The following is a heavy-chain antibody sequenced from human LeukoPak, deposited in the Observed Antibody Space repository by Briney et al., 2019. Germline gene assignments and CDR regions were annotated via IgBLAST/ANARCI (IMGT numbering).Heavy chain of an antibody. CDR3: AKDHYWSIDY. D-gene: IGHD3-3*01. CDR2: IKGDGIST. J-gene: IGHJ4*02. Sequence: PGGSLRLSCAASGFAFSSNWMHWVRHAPGQGLVWVSRIKGDGISTNYADSVKGRFTTSRDIAKNTLYLQMNSLRAEDTGVYYCAKDHYWSIDYWGRGTLVTVSS. V-gene: IGHV3-74*01. CDR1: GFAFSSNW.